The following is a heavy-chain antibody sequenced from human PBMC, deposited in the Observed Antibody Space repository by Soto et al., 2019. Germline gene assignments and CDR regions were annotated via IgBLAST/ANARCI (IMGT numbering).Heavy chain of an antibody. CDR1: GYTFTSYD. CDR2: MNPNSGNT. Sequence: QVQLVQSGAEVKEPGASVKVPCKASGYTFTSYDINWVRQATGQGLEWMGWMNPNSGNTGYAQKFQGRVTMTRDTATRTVYLELSSLRSEDTAVYYCARKIPDTGGFAYWGQGVLVTVSS. D-gene: IGHD2-8*02. J-gene: IGHJ4*02. V-gene: IGHV1-8*01. CDR3: ARKIPDTGGFAY.